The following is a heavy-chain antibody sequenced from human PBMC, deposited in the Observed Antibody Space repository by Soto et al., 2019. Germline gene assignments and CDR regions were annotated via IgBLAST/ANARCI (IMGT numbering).Heavy chain of an antibody. CDR1: GFTFISYS. CDR2: ISSSSSYI. J-gene: IGHJ6*02. V-gene: IGHV3-21*01. D-gene: IGHD3-10*01. CDR3: ARDVWFGELHYYYGMDV. Sequence: GGSLRLSCAASGFTFISYSMNWVLQAPGKGLEWVSSISSSSSYIYYADSVKGRFTISRDNAKNSLYLQMNSLRAEDTAVYYCARDVWFGELHYYYGMDVWGQGTTVTVSS.